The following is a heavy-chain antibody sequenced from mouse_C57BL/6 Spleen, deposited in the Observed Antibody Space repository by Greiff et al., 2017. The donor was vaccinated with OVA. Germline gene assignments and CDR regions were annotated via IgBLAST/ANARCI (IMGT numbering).Heavy chain of an antibody. CDR2: IDPSDSET. J-gene: IGHJ4*01. CDR3: ARSGYDYDAYAMDY. D-gene: IGHD2-4*01. Sequence: QVQLQQPGAELVRPGSSVKLSCKASGYTFTSYWMHWVKQRPIQGLEWIGNIDPSDSETHYNQKFKDKATLTIDKSSSTAYMQLSSLTSEDSAVYYCARSGYDYDAYAMDYWGQVTSVTVSS. CDR1: GYTFTSYW. V-gene: IGHV1-52*01.